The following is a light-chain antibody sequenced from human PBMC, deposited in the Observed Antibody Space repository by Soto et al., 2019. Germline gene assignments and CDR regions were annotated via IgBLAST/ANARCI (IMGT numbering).Light chain of an antibody. CDR2: EVS. CDR1: SSDVGGYNY. J-gene: IGLJ1*01. CDR3: SSFTNTITRYA. Sequence: QSVLTQPASVSGSPGQSITISCTGTSSDVGGYNYVSWFQHHPGKAPKLIIYEVSYRPSGVSNRFSGSKSGDTASLTISGLHAEDEADYYCSSFTNTITRYAFGTGTKVTVL. V-gene: IGLV2-14*01.